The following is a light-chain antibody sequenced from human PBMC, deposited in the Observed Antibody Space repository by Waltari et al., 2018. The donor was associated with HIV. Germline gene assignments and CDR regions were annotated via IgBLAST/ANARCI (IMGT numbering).Light chain of an antibody. CDR3: QQAYIAWT. J-gene: IGKJ1*01. CDR1: QSINMF. Sequence: DIQMTQSPSSLSASVGDRVTIACRASQSINMFLNWYQQKSGKAPKLLIYAAATLQSGVPSRFSGSGSGTEFTLTISNLQPEDFAIYFCQQAYIAWTFGQGTKVDVK. V-gene: IGKV1-39*01. CDR2: AAA.